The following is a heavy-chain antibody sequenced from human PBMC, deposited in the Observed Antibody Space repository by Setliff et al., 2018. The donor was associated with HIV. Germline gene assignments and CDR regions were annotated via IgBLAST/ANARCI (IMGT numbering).Heavy chain of an antibody. V-gene: IGHV1-3*01. Sequence: ASVKVSCKASGYTFTTYSPHWVRQAPGQSPEWMGWINVGEGDTKYSQKLQGRITITRDTSANRAYLELNNLRSDDTGTYFCARGALLAVFDFDHWGQGTLVTVSS. CDR2: INVGEGDT. CDR1: GYTFTTYS. CDR3: ARGALLAVFDFDH. J-gene: IGHJ4*01. D-gene: IGHD2-8*02.